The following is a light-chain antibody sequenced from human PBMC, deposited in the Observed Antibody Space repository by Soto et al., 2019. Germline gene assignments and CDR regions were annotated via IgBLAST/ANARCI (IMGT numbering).Light chain of an antibody. CDR1: QSISSW. J-gene: IGKJ1*01. CDR2: DAS. Sequence: IHMTQSPSTLSASLGDIVTITCRASQSISSWLAWYQQKPGKAPKLLIYDASSLESGVPSRFSGSGSGTEFTLTISSLQPDDFATYYCQQYNSYSTFGQGTKVDIK. V-gene: IGKV1-5*01. CDR3: QQYNSYST.